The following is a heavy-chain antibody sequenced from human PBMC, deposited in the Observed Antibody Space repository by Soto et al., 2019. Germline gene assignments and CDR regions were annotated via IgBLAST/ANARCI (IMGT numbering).Heavy chain of an antibody. CDR2: FDPEDGET. V-gene: IGHV1-24*01. CDR1: GYTLTELS. CDR3: ATDSGCTNGVCYTNYYYYGMDV. J-gene: IGHJ6*02. Sequence: SVKVSCKVSGYTLTELSMHWVRQAPGKGLEWMGGFDPEDGETIYAQKFQGRVTMTEDTSTDTAYMELSSLRSEDTAVYYCATDSGCTNGVCYTNYYYYGMDVWGQGTTVTVSS. D-gene: IGHD2-8*01.